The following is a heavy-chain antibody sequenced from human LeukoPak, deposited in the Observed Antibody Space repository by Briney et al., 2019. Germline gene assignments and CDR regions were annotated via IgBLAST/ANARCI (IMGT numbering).Heavy chain of an antibody. CDR3: AKDQPRYNWNVDVVFDY. CDR1: GFTFNNYP. Sequence: GGSLRLSCAASGFTFNNYPMSWVRQAPGKGLEWVSAISGSGGSTYYADSVRGRFTISRDNSKNTLYLQMNSLRAEDTAVYYCAKDQPRYNWNVDVVFDYWGQGTLVTVSS. V-gene: IGHV3-23*01. J-gene: IGHJ4*02. D-gene: IGHD1-20*01. CDR2: ISGSGGST.